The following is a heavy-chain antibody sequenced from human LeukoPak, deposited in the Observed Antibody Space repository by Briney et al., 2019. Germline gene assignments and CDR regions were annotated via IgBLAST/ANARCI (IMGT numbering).Heavy chain of an antibody. CDR2: INPNSGGT. J-gene: IGHJ4*02. Sequence: ASVKVSCKASGYTFTGYYMRWVRQAPGQGLEWMGWINPNSGGTNYAQKFQGRVTMTRDTSISTAYMELSRLRSDDTAVYYCAREEVVATIRVFDYWGQGTLVTVSS. CDR3: AREEVVATIRVFDY. CDR1: GYTFTGYY. V-gene: IGHV1-2*02. D-gene: IGHD5-12*01.